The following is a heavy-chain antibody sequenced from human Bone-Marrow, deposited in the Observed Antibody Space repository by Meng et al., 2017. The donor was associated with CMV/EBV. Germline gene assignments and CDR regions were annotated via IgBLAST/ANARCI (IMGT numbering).Heavy chain of an antibody. CDR1: GGSISSYY. J-gene: IGHJ4*02. Sequence: SETLSLTCTVSGGSISSYYWSWIRQPPGKGLEWIGYIYYSGSTNYNPSLKSRVTISVDTSKNQFSLKLSSVTAADTAVYYCARESPGERAVDYWGQGTLVTVSS. CDR2: IYYSGST. V-gene: IGHV4-59*01. D-gene: IGHD7-27*01. CDR3: ARESPGERAVDY.